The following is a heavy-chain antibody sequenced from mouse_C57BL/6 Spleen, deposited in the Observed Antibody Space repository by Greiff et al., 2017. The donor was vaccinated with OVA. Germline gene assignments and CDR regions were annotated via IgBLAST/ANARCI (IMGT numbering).Heavy chain of an antibody. CDR3: ARSMVTYWYFDV. CDR1: GFNIKDYY. Sequence: EVQVVESGAELVKPGASVKLSCTASGFNIKDYYMHWVKQRTEQGLEWIGRIDPEDGETKYAPKFQGKATITADTSSNTAYLQLSSLTSEDTAVYYFARSMVTYWYFDVWGTGTTVTVSS. V-gene: IGHV14-2*01. CDR2: IDPEDGET. J-gene: IGHJ1*03. D-gene: IGHD2-3*01.